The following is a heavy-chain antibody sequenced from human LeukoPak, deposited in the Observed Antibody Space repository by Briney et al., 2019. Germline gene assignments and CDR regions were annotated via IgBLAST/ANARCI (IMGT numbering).Heavy chain of an antibody. CDR1: GFSVSNNY. J-gene: IGHJ4*02. CDR3: ARSRLGYSNFDF. CDR2: IYGGGGT. D-gene: IGHD4-11*01. Sequence: GGSLRLSCAASGFSVSNNYMHWVRQAPGKGLEWVSVIYGGGGTDYADSVKGRLTISRDTSTNTVYLQMNSLRAEDTAVYYCARSRLGYSNFDFWGQGALVTASS. V-gene: IGHV3-53*01.